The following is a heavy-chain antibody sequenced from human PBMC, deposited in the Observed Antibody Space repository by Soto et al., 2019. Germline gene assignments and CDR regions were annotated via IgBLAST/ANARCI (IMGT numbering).Heavy chain of an antibody. Sequence: PSETLSLTCTVSGFSISSYYWIWIRQPPGRGLEWIGYINHSGHTNYNPSLKSRVPISVDTSKNQFSLKLSSVTAADTAVYYCARGAASSAYYYGSGSARGYFDYWGQGTLVTVSS. V-gene: IGHV4-34*01. CDR1: GFSISSYY. CDR2: INHSGHT. J-gene: IGHJ4*02. D-gene: IGHD3-10*01. CDR3: ARGAASSAYYYGSGSARGYFDY.